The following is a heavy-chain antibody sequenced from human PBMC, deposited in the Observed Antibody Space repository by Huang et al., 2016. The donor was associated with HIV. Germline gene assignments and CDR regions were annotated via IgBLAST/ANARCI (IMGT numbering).Heavy chain of an antibody. CDR1: GFNFSIHG. Sequence: QVQLVESGGGVVQPGTSLRLSCAASGFNFSIHGMHLVRQAPGKGLEWVAFISDDGIKKYHADSVKGRFTISRDNSENTLYLQMNRLRVEDTAVYYCVKENQWVDYYMDVWGRGTTVTVPS. D-gene: IGHD2-15*01. V-gene: IGHV3-30*18. CDR3: VKENQWVDYYMDV. J-gene: IGHJ6*03. CDR2: ISDDGIKK.